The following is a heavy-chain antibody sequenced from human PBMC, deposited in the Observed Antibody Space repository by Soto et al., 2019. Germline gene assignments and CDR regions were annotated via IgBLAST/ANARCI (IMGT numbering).Heavy chain of an antibody. V-gene: IGHV4-59*08. CDR1: GGSISSYY. CDR3: ASTYYDVLTGYPLFGFDH. Sequence: QVQLQESGPGLVKPSETLFLTCSVSGGSISSYYWSWVRQPPGKGRERIGYIYYTGSTAFNPSLKSRFTISIDTSKNQFSRKLPSVTAADTAVYYCASTYYDVLTGYPLFGFDHWGPGYLVIVSS. D-gene: IGHD3-9*01. CDR2: IYYTGST. J-gene: IGHJ4*02.